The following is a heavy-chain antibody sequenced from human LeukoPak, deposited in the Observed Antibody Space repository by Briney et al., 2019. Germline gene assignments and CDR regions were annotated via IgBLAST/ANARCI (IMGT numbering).Heavy chain of an antibody. CDR1: GGSISSSGYY. D-gene: IGHD1-1*01. CDR3: ARGRPGIYGATYFDS. CDR2: IYGSGST. Sequence: PSETLSLTCTVSGGSISSSGYYWGWIRQPPGKGLEWIGSIYGSGSTYYNPSLKSRVTMSVDTSKNQFSLKLNSVTAADTAVYFCARGRPGIYGATYFDSWGRGALVTVSS. V-gene: IGHV4-39*07. J-gene: IGHJ4*02.